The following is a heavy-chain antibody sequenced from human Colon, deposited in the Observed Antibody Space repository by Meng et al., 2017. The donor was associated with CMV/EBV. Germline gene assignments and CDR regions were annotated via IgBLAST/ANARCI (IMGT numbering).Heavy chain of an antibody. CDR3: VRGRVYLGSYDFWSGYYGMDV. D-gene: IGHD3-3*01. CDR1: GESFSLYY. J-gene: IGHJ6*02. V-gene: IGHV4-34*01. Sequence: GSLRLSCAVYGESFSLYYWSWIRQPPGKGLEWIGEINHIGITNYNPSLKSRVTISVDTSKNQFSLKLSSVTAADTAVYYCVRGRVYLGSYDFWSGYYGMDVWGQGTTVTVSS. CDR2: INHIGIT.